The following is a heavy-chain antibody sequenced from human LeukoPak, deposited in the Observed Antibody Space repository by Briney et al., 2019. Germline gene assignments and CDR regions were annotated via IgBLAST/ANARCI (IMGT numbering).Heavy chain of an antibody. CDR2: IGSSGDIT. D-gene: IGHD1-26*01. J-gene: IGHJ4*02. Sequence: HPGGFLRLSCAASGFTFSSYAMSWVRQAPGMGLEWVSSIGSSGDITYYADSVKGRFTISRDNSKNTVYLQMNSLRAEDTAVYYCAKDLRYSGSYRSGNYWGQGTLVTVSS. V-gene: IGHV3-23*01. CDR3: AKDLRYSGSYRSGNY. CDR1: GFTFSSYA.